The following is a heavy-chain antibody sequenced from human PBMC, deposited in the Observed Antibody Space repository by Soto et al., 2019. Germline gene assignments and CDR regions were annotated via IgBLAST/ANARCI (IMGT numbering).Heavy chain of an antibody. CDR3: AREGINKYNEYYFDS. CDR2: ISGSGNYT. Sequence: GGSLRLSCAASGFTFSSYSMNWVRQAPGKGLEWVSSISGSGNYTHYADFLRGRFTISRDNAKTSLYLQMNSLRAEDTAVYYCAREGINKYNEYYFDSWGPGTVVTVSS. CDR1: GFTFSSYS. V-gene: IGHV3-21*01. D-gene: IGHD1-1*01. J-gene: IGHJ4*02.